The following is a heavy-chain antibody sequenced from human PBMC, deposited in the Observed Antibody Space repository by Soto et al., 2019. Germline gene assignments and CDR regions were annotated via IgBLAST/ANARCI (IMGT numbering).Heavy chain of an antibody. CDR3: ARVKRRYDFWSGYSQNWFDP. Sequence: ASVKVSCKAAGYTFTSYDINWVRQATGQGLEWMGWMNPNSGNTGYAQKFQGRVTMTRNTSISTAYMELSSLRSEDTAVYYCARVKRRYDFWSGYSQNWFDPWGQGTMVTVPS. J-gene: IGHJ5*02. CDR1: GYTFTSYD. CDR2: MNPNSGNT. D-gene: IGHD3-3*01. V-gene: IGHV1-8*01.